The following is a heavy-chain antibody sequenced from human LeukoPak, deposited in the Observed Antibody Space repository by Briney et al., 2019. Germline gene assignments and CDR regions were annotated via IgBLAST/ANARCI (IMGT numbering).Heavy chain of an antibody. CDR1: GYTFTSYY. CDR2: INPSGGST. V-gene: IGHV1-46*01. Sequence: ASVKVSCKASGYTFTSYYMHWVRQAPRQGLEWMGIINPSGGSTSYAQKFQGRVTMTRDTSTSTVYMELSSLRSEDTAVYYCARDNNVVVPAAYGGWFDPWGQGTLVTVSS. J-gene: IGHJ5*02. D-gene: IGHD2-2*01. CDR3: ARDNNVVVPAAYGGWFDP.